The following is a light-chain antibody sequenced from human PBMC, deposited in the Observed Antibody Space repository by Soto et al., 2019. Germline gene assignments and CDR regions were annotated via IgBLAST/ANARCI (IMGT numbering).Light chain of an antibody. CDR2: RAS. CDR3: QQYNSYSRT. Sequence: AIRITQSPSSFSASTGDRVTITCRASQGISSYLAWYQQKPGKAPKLLIYRASNLQSGVPSRFSGSGSGTEFTLTITSLQPDDFATYYCQQYNSYSRTFGQGTKVDIK. J-gene: IGKJ1*01. V-gene: IGKV1-8*01. CDR1: QGISSY.